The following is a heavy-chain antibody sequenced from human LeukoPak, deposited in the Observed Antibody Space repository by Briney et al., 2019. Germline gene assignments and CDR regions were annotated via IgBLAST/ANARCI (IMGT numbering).Heavy chain of an antibody. CDR2: IVVGSGNT. J-gene: IGHJ4*02. Sequence: WASVKVSCKASGFTFTSSAVQWVRQARGQRLEWIGWIVVGSGNTNYAQKFQERVAITRDMSTSPAYMELSSLRSEDTAVYYCAAIGYFDWWQPAGWGQGTLVTVSS. D-gene: IGHD3-9*01. CDR3: AAIGYFDWWQPAG. CDR1: GFTFTSSA. V-gene: IGHV1-58*01.